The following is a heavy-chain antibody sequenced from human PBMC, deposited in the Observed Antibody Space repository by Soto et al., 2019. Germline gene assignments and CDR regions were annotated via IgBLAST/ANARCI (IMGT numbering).Heavy chain of an antibody. Sequence: SETLSLTCTVSNGSVSSGTCSWSWVRQPPGKGLEWIGYIYYSGTTYYTPSLKSRLTMSMDRANDHFSLNLTSVTAADTAVYFCARGHYYYGMDVWGQGITVTVSS. CDR1: NGSVSSGTCS. CDR2: IYYSGTT. CDR3: ARGHYYYGMDV. J-gene: IGHJ6*02. V-gene: IGHV4-30-2*01.